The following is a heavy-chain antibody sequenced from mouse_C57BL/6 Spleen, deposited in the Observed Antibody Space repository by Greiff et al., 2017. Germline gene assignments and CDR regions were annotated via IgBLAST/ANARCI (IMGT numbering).Heavy chain of an antibody. CDR1: GYTFTSYW. Sequence: QVQLQQPGAELVKPGASVKMSCKASGYTFTSYWITWVKQRPGQGLEWIGEIYPGSGSTNYNEKFKSKATLTVDTSSSTAYMQLSSLTSEDSAVYYCARGYGYDEGSLCAMDYWGQGTSVTVSS. D-gene: IGHD2-2*01. J-gene: IGHJ4*01. CDR3: ARGYGYDEGSLCAMDY. V-gene: IGHV1-55*01. CDR2: IYPGSGST.